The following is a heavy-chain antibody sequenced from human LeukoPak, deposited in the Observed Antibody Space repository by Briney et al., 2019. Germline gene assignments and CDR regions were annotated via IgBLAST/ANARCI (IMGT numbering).Heavy chain of an antibody. V-gene: IGHV4-39*01. D-gene: IGHD1-14*01. Sequence: SEALSLTCTVSGGSISSTRYYWGWIRQPPGKGLEWIGSGFYSGSTYHNPSLKSRVTISVDTSKNLFSLKLTSVTAADTAVYFCPRHTTVCSFDYWGQGTQVTVSS. CDR2: GFYSGST. J-gene: IGHJ4*02. CDR3: PRHTTVCSFDY. CDR1: GGSISSTRYY.